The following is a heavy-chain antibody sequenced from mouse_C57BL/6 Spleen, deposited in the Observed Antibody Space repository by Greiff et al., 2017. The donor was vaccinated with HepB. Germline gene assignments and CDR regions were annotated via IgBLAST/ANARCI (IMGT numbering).Heavy chain of an antibody. CDR3: ARGSNYVAAMDY. CDR2: IYPRSGNT. V-gene: IGHV1-81*01. D-gene: IGHD2-5*01. CDR1: GYTFTSYG. Sequence: QVQLKQSGAELARPGASVKLSCKASGYTFTSYGISWVKQRTGQGLEWIGEIYPRSGNTYYNEKFKGKATLTADKSSSTAYMELRSLTSEDSAVYFCARGSNYVAAMDYWGQGTSVTVSS. J-gene: IGHJ4*01.